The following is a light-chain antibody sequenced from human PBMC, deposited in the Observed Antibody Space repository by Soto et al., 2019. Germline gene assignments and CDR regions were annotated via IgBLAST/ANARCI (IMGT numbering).Light chain of an antibody. V-gene: IGKV1-9*01. J-gene: IGKJ5*01. Sequence: DIQLTQSPSFLSTSVGDRVTITCRASQDITTYLAWYQHTPGKAPKLLIYAAFTLQSGVPSRFSGSGSGTEFTLTISSLQPEDFATYYCQQVNSYPFTFGQGTRLEIK. CDR2: AAF. CDR3: QQVNSYPFT. CDR1: QDITTY.